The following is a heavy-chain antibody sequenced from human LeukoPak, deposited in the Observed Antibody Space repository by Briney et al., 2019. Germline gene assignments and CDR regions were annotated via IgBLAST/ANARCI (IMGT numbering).Heavy chain of an antibody. CDR3: ARADDYSNLYYYYYMDV. CDR2: INPNSGGT. Sequence: GASVKVSCKASGYSFTDKYMHWVRQAPGQGLEWMGWINPNSGGTNYAQKFQGRVTMTTDTSMSTAYMELSRLTSDDTAVYYCARADDYSNLYYYYYMDVWGKGTTVTISS. D-gene: IGHD4-11*01. V-gene: IGHV1-2*02. J-gene: IGHJ6*03. CDR1: GYSFTDKY.